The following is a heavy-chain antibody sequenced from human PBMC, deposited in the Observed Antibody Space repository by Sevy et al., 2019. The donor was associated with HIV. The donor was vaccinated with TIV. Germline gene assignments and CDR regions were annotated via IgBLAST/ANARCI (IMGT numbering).Heavy chain of an antibody. V-gene: IGHV3-30*18. CDR3: AKDRYYYDSSGYRPLYYYYYGMDV. J-gene: IGHJ6*02. D-gene: IGHD3-22*01. Sequence: GGSLRLSCAASGFTFSSYCMHWVRQAPGNGLEWVAVISYDGSNKYYADSVKGRFTISRDNSKNTLYLQMNSLRAEDTAVYYCAKDRYYYDSSGYRPLYYYYYGMDVWGQGTTVTVSS. CDR2: ISYDGSNK. CDR1: GFTFSSYC.